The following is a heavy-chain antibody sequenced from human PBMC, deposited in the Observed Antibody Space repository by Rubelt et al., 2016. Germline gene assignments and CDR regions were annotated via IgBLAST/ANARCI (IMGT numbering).Heavy chain of an antibody. CDR2: ISASGGTT. CDR3: ARSGSYSVFSFDI. Sequence: GKGLEWLSGISASGGTTYYADSVKGRFTISRDNPESTLYLQMNSLRADDTAVYSCARSGSYSVFSFDIWGQGTMVTVSS. D-gene: IGHD1-26*01. J-gene: IGHJ3*02. V-gene: IGHV3-23*01.